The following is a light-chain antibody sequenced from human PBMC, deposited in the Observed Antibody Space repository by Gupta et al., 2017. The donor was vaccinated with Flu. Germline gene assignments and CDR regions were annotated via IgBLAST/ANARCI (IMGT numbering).Light chain of an antibody. Sequence: DIQMHQTPSILSASVGDRVTITCRASPSINTWLAWYQQKSGKAPTVLIYKASTLKSGVPSRFSGSGSGTEFTLTISGLQPDDFATYYCQQYHTYPITFGQGTKVEI. J-gene: IGKJ2*01. V-gene: IGKV1-5*03. CDR3: QQYHTYPIT. CDR2: KAS. CDR1: PSINTW.